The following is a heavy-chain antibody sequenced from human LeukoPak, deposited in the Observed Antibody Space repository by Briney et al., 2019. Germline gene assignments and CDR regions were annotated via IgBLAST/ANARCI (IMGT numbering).Heavy chain of an antibody. CDR2: INSDGSST. Sequence: GGSLRLSCAASGFTFSSYWMHWVRQAPGKGLVWVSRINSDGSSTSYADSGKGRFTISRDNAKNTLYLQMNSLRAEDTAVYYCARARYGGNYYFDYWGQGTLVTVSS. D-gene: IGHD4-23*01. CDR3: ARARYGGNYYFDY. V-gene: IGHV3-74*01. CDR1: GFTFSSYW. J-gene: IGHJ4*02.